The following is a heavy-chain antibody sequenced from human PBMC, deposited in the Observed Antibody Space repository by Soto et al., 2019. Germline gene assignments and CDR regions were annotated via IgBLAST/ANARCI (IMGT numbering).Heavy chain of an antibody. CDR2: IRRKAYGGTT. CDR1: GFTFGDYA. Sequence: GGSLRLSCTGFGFTFGDYAVTWFRQAPGKGLERVAFIRRKAYGGTTEYATAVKGRFILSSDDSNSIAYLQMNSLKTDDTALYYCTRDWKVTVTTMLLWGQGTLVTVSS. J-gene: IGHJ4*02. D-gene: IGHD3-22*01. V-gene: IGHV3-49*03. CDR3: TRDWKVTVTTMLL.